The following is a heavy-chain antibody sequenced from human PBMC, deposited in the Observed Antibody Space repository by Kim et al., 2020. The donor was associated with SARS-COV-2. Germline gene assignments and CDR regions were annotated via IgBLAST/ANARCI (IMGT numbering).Heavy chain of an antibody. CDR1: GFTFSSYA. CDR3: ARGLGTLIDV. D-gene: IGHD5-12*01. CDR2: ISYDGSNK. J-gene: IGHJ6*02. V-gene: IGHV3-30*04. Sequence: GGSLRLSCAASGFTFSSYAMHWVRQAPGKGLEWVAVISYDGSNKYYADSVKGRFTISRDNSKNTLYLQMNSLRAEDTAVYYCARGLGTLIDVWGQGTTVT.